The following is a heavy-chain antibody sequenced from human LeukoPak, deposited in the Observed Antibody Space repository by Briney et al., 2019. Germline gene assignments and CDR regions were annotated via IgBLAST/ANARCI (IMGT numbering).Heavy chain of an antibody. CDR2: IYYNDNT. Sequence: SETLSLTCTVSSGSISSSYFWGWIRQPPGKGLEWIGSIYYNDNTYYNPSLKSRVTISVDTSKNQFSLKLSPVTAADTAVYYCARRPRYGSGRAPAGFDPWGQGTLVTVSS. V-gene: IGHV4-39*01. J-gene: IGHJ5*02. CDR3: ARRPRYGSGRAPAGFDP. CDR1: SGSISSSYF. D-gene: IGHD3-10*01.